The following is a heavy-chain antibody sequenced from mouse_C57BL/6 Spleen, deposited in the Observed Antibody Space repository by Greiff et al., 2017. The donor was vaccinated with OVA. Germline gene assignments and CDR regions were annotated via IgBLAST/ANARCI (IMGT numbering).Heavy chain of an antibody. Sequence: DVMLVESGGGLVKPGGSLKLSCAASGFTFSDYGMHWVRQAPEKGLEWVAYISSGSSTIYYADTVKGRFTISRDNAKNTLFLQMTSLRSEDTAMYYCARGYGYPWFAYWGQGTLVTVSA. D-gene: IGHD2-2*01. CDR3: ARGYGYPWFAY. CDR2: ISSGSSTI. CDR1: GFTFSDYG. V-gene: IGHV5-17*01. J-gene: IGHJ3*01.